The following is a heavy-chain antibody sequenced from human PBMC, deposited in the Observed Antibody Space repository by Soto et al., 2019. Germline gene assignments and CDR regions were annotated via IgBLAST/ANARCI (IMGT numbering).Heavy chain of an antibody. Sequence: SETLSLTCTVSGGSISSSSYYWGWTRRPPGKGLEWIGYIYYSGSTYYNPSLKSRVTISVDTSKNQFSLKLSSVTAADTAVYYCARELDILTGSIWFDPWGQGTLVTVSS. V-gene: IGHV4-39*07. CDR1: GGSISSSSYY. D-gene: IGHD3-9*01. CDR2: IYYSGST. J-gene: IGHJ5*02. CDR3: ARELDILTGSIWFDP.